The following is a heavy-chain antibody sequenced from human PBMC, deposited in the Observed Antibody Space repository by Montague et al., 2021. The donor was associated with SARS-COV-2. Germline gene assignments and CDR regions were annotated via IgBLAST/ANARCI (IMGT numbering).Heavy chain of an antibody. J-gene: IGHJ3*02. CDR2: INHSGGT. Sequence: SETLSLTCAVYGGSFSGYYWSWIRQPPGKGLEWIGEINHSGGTNYNPSHKSRVTISMDTSKNQFSLKLTSVTAADTAVYYCARDSWGIMAFDIWGQGTMVTVSS. CDR3: ARDSWGIMAFDI. CDR1: GGSFSGYY. D-gene: IGHD3-16*01. V-gene: IGHV4-34*01.